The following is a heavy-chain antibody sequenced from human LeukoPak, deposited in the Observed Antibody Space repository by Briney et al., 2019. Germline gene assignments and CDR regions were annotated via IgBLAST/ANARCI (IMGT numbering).Heavy chain of an antibody. CDR1: GDSISTSNSY. J-gene: IGHJ4*02. D-gene: IGHD1-20*01. V-gene: IGHV4-39*07. Sequence: SETLSLTCTVSGDSISTSNSYWGWIRQPPWKGLEWIGSIYYSGNTYYNASLKSRVTFSVDTSKNQFSLRLNSVTAADTALYYCARVRYNWNRDFDYWGQGTLVTVSS. CDR3: ARVRYNWNRDFDY. CDR2: IYYSGNT.